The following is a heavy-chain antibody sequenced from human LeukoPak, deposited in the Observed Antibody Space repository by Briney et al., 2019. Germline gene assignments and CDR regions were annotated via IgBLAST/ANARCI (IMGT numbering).Heavy chain of an antibody. CDR1: GFAYGFTFISYA. Sequence: GGSLRLSCAASGFAYGFTFISYAISWVRQAPGEGLEWAASIYGRAATTYYADSVKGRFTISRDNSKNTLYLQMNSLGADDTAVYYCAKAPATGEGYYFYYMDGWGKGTTVTVSS. J-gene: IGHJ6*03. CDR2: IYGRAATT. D-gene: IGHD7-27*01. V-gene: IGHV3-23*01. CDR3: AKAPATGEGYYFYYMDG.